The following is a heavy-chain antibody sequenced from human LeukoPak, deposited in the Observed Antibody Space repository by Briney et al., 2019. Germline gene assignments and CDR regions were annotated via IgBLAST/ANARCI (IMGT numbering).Heavy chain of an antibody. Sequence: GGSLRLSCVASEFSFDKFGMHWVRQAPGKGLEYVSSVSADESGKYYTKSVRGRFSISRDNSKNTMYLQLGNLRPDDMGIYYCASLGRSEIPWGPGTLVTVSS. CDR2: VSADESGK. CDR3: ASLGRSEIP. V-gene: IGHV3-64*01. CDR1: EFSFDKFG. J-gene: IGHJ5*02. D-gene: IGHD1-26*01.